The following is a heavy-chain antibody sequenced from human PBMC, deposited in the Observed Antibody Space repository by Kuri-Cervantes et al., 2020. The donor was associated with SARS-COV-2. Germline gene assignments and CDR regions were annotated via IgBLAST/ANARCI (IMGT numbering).Heavy chain of an antibody. CDR1: GFTFSSYA. D-gene: IGHD3-16*01. V-gene: IGHV3-30-3*01. J-gene: IGHJ4*02. CDR3: ARDTLPRYYFDY. CDR2: ISYDGSNK. Sequence: GESLKISCAASGFTFSSYAMHWVRQAPGKGLEWVAVISYDGSNKYYADSVKGRFTISRDNSKNTLYLQMNSLRAEDMAVYYCARDTLPRYYFDYWGQGTLVTVSS.